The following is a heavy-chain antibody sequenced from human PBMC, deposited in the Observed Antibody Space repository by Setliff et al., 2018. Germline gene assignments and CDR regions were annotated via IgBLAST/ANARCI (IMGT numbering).Heavy chain of an antibody. J-gene: IGHJ4*02. CDR3: ARDNWAAAGIFDD. Sequence: PSETLSLTCTVSGGSISSSSYYWGWIRLPPGKRLEWIGTIYYSGSTYYNPSLKSRVTISVDTSKNQFSLKLSSVTAADTAVYYCARDNWAAAGIFDDWGQGTLVTVSS. V-gene: IGHV4-39*07. CDR2: IYYSGST. D-gene: IGHD6-13*01. CDR1: GGSISSSSYY.